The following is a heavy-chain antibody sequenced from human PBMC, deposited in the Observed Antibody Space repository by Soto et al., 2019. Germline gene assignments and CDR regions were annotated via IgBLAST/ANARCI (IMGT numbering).Heavy chain of an antibody. V-gene: IGHV1-2*02. CDR1: GYSFTGYY. J-gene: IGHJ5*02. D-gene: IGHD2-15*01. CDR3: ARDGVALGFDP. Sequence: ASVKVSCKASGYSFTGYYIHWVRQAPGQGLEWMGYINPNNGDTRYAQDLQGRVTMTRDTSINTASMELRRLTSDDTAVYYCARDGVALGFDPWGQGTLVTVSS. CDR2: INPNNGDT.